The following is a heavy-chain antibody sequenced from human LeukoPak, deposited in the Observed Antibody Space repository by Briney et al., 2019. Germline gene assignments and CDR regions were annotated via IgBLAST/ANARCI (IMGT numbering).Heavy chain of an antibody. Sequence: GGSLRLSCAASGFTVSSNYMSWVRQAPGKGLGWVSVIYSGGSTYYADSVKGRFTISRDNSKNTVYLQMNSLRAEDTAVYYCARMTYASAHFNYWGQGTLVTVSS. CDR3: ARMTYASAHFNY. J-gene: IGHJ4*02. V-gene: IGHV3-66*02. CDR1: GFTVSSNY. D-gene: IGHD2-21*02. CDR2: IYSGGST.